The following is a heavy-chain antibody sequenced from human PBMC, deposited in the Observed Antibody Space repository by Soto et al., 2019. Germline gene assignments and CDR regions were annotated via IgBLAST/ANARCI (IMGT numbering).Heavy chain of an antibody. CDR2: IKQDGSEK. Sequence: PGGSLRLSCAASGFTFSSYWMSWVRQAPGKGLEWVANIKQDGSEKYYVDSVKGRFTISRDNAKNSLYLQMNSLRAEDTAVYYCGRVSVGAYSCGFFPGFGYWGQGTLVTVSS. V-gene: IGHV3-7*04. J-gene: IGHJ4*02. CDR1: GFTFSSYW. CDR3: GRVSVGAYSCGFFPGFGY. D-gene: IGHD3-22*01.